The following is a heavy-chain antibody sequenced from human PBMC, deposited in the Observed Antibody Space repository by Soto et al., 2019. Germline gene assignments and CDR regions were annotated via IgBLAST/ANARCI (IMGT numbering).Heavy chain of an antibody. CDR3: AEDLGVWGDSYY. J-gene: IGHJ4*02. D-gene: IGHD7-27*01. Sequence: EVQLLESGGGLVQPGGSLRLPCAASGFTFSSYAMSWVRQAPGKGLEWVSAISGSGGSTFYADSVKGRFTISRDNSKNPLYLQMNSLTADYTSVYYCAEDLGVWGDSYYGGQGTLVTVSS. CDR1: GFTFSSYA. V-gene: IGHV3-23*01. CDR2: ISGSGGST.